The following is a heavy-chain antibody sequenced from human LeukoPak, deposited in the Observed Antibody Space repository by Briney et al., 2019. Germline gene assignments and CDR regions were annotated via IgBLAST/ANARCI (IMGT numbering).Heavy chain of an antibody. Sequence: SQTLSLTCTVSGGSISSGSYYWSWIRQPAGKGLEWIGRIYTSGSTNYNPSLKSRVTISVDTSKNQFSLKLSSVTAADTAVYYCARRPRMATFDYWGQGTLVTVSS. J-gene: IGHJ4*02. CDR1: GGSISSGSYY. CDR2: IYTSGST. CDR3: ARRPRMATFDY. D-gene: IGHD5-24*01. V-gene: IGHV4-61*02.